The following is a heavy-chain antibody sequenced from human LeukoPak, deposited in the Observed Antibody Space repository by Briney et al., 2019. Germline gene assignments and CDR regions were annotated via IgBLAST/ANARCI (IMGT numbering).Heavy chain of an antibody. Sequence: SETLSLTCTVSGGSISGNYWSWIRHPPGKGLEWIGYIYTSGSTNYNPSLKSRVTISVDTSKNQFSLKLSSVTAADTAVYYCARRWGSPLGYYFDYWGQGTLVTVSS. CDR2: IYTSGST. V-gene: IGHV4-4*09. CDR3: ARRWGSPLGYYFDY. CDR1: GGSISGNY. D-gene: IGHD2-21*01. J-gene: IGHJ4*02.